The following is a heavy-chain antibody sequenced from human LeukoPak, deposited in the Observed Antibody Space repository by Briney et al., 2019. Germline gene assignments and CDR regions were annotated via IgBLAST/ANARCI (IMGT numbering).Heavy chain of an antibody. J-gene: IGHJ5*02. CDR3: ARVRRPYCSSTSCYGRGWFDP. D-gene: IGHD2-2*01. CDR1: GGSFSGYY. Sequence: SETRSLTCAVYGGSFSGYYWSWIRQPPGKGLEWIGEINHSGSTNYNPSLTSRVTISVDTSKNQFSLKLSSVTAADTAVYYCARVRRPYCSSTSCYGRGWFDPWGQGTLVTVSS. V-gene: IGHV4-34*01. CDR2: INHSGST.